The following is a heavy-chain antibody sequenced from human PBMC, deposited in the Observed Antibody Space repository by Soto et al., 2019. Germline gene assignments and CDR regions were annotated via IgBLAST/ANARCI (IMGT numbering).Heavy chain of an antibody. J-gene: IGHJ4*02. CDR2: INPSGGST. V-gene: IGHV1-46*01. CDR1: GYTFTSYY. D-gene: IGHD3-22*01. CDR3: ARDPSEYDSSGYYGDGFDY. Sequence: ASVKVSCKASGYTFTSYYMHWVRQAPGQGLEWMGIINPSGGSTSYAQKFQGRVTMTRDTSTSTVYMELSSLRSEDTAVYYCARDPSEYDSSGYYGDGFDYWGQGTLVTVSS.